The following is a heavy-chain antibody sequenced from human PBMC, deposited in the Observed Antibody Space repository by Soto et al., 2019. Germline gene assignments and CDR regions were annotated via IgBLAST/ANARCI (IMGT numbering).Heavy chain of an antibody. J-gene: IGHJ4*02. D-gene: IGHD6-19*01. V-gene: IGHV3-7*01. CDR3: ARAGYSSGWRLDY. CDR2: IKQDGSEK. Sequence: QPGGSLRLSCAASGITFSSYWMNWVRQAPGKGLEWVANIKQDGSEKNYVDSVKGRFTISRDNAKNSLYLQMNSLTAEDTAVYYCARAGYSSGWRLDYWGQGTLVTVSS. CDR1: GITFSSYW.